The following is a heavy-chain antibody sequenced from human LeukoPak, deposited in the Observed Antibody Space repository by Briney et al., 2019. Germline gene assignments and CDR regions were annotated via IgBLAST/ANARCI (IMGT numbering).Heavy chain of an antibody. CDR3: GRVHCSTNSCYDYYDYYMDV. J-gene: IGHJ6*03. CDR2: IWYDGSNK. Sequence: GRSLRLSCAASGFTFSDSGMYWVRQSPGKGLEWVALIWYDGSNKYYADSVKGRFTISRDNGKNSLYLQMSGLRVDDTAVYYCGRVHCSTNSCYDYYDYYMDVSGKGTTVTVSS. CDR1: GFTFSDSG. D-gene: IGHD5-12*01. V-gene: IGHV3-33*01.